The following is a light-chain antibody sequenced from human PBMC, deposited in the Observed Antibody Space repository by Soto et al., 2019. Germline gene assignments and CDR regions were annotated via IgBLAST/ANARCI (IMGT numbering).Light chain of an antibody. CDR1: SSNIGAHYD. V-gene: IGLV1-40*01. J-gene: IGLJ1*01. CDR3: QSYDNSLSVYV. CDR2: GNS. Sequence: QSLLTQPPSVSGAPGQRVTISCTGSSSNIGAHYDVHWYQQLPGTAPKLLIYGNSNRPSGVPDRFSGSKSGTSASLAITGLQAEDEADYYCQSYDNSLSVYVFGTGTKLTVL.